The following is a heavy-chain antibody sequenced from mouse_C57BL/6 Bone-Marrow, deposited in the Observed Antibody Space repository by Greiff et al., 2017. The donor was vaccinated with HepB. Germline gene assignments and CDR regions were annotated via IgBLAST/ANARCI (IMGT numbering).Heavy chain of an antibody. D-gene: IGHD1-1*01. Sequence: EVHLVESGGDLVKPGGSLKLSCAASGFTFSSYGMSWVRQTPDKRLEWVATISSGGSYTYYPDSVKGRFTISRDNAKNTLYLQMSSLKSEDTAMYYCARGTTVVYFDYWGKGTTLTVSS. CDR3: ARGTTVVYFDY. J-gene: IGHJ2*01. CDR2: ISSGGSYT. V-gene: IGHV5-6*01. CDR1: GFTFSSYG.